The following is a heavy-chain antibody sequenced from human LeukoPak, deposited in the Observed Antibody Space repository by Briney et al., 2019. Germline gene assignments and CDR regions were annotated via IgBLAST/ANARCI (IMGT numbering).Heavy chain of an antibody. D-gene: IGHD6-13*01. J-gene: IGHJ2*01. CDR1: KLTCAYYP. V-gene: IGHV3-9*01. Sequence: AAGKLTCAYYPTQTDQQTPGKGLERVTGNTWDSGSIGYADSVKGRFTISRDSAKNSLYLQMNSLRAEDTALYYCARDRGRYSRNLYSGGYFDVWGRGTLVTGSS. CDR2: NTWDSGSI. CDR3: ARDRGRYSRNLYSGGYFDV.